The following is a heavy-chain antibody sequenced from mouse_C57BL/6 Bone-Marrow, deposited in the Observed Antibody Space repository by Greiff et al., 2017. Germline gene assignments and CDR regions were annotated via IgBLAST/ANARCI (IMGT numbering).Heavy chain of an antibody. J-gene: IGHJ2*01. CDR2: LSDGGSYT. Sequence: EVKLVESGGGLVKPGGSLKLSCAASGFTFSSYAMSWVRQTPEKRLELVATLSDGGSYTYYPDNVKGRFTISRDTAKNNLYLQMSHLKSEDTAMYYCARDHYGNSYGYFDYWGQGTTLTVSS. CDR1: GFTFSSYA. V-gene: IGHV5-4*01. CDR3: ARDHYGNSYGYFDY. D-gene: IGHD1-1*01.